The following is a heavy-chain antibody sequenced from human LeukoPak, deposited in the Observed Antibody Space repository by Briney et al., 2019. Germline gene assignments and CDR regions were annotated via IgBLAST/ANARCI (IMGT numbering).Heavy chain of an antibody. Sequence: PGGSLRLSCAASGFTFSSYSMNWVRQAPGKGLEWVSSISSTSSYINYAGSVKGRFTISRDNAKNSLYLQMNSLRDEDTAVYYCARGSSVADYWGQGTLVTVSS. D-gene: IGHD4-23*01. V-gene: IGHV3-21*01. CDR1: GFTFSSYS. J-gene: IGHJ4*02. CDR2: ISSTSSYI. CDR3: ARGSSVADY.